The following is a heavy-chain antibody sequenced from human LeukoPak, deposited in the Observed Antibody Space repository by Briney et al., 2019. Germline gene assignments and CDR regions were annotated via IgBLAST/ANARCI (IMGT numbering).Heavy chain of an antibody. V-gene: IGHV1-2*06. Sequence: ASVKVSCKASGYTFTGYYMHWVRQAPGQGLEWMGRINPNNGATNYAQKLQGRVTITGDTSISTAYMELSSLRSDDTAVYYCTRETGSYHGNDYWGQGTPVTVSS. CDR1: GYTFTGYY. J-gene: IGHJ4*02. CDR2: INPNNGAT. D-gene: IGHD1-26*01. CDR3: TRETGSYHGNDY.